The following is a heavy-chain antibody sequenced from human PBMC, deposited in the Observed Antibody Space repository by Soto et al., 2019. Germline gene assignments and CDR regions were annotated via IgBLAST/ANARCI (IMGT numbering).Heavy chain of an antibody. Sequence: GASVKVSCKASGFTFTSSAVQWVRQARGQRLEWIGWIVVGSGNTNYAQKFQERVTITRDMSTSTAYMELSSLRSEDTAVYYCAAEFRWLQLRRPRFDYWGQGTLVTVSS. CDR1: GFTFTSSA. J-gene: IGHJ4*02. CDR2: IVVGSGNT. V-gene: IGHV1-58*01. D-gene: IGHD5-12*01. CDR3: AAEFRWLQLRRPRFDY.